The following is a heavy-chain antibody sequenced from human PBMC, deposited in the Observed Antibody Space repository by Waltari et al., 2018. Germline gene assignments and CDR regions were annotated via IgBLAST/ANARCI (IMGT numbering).Heavy chain of an antibody. Sequence: QVQLVQSGAEVKKPGASVKVSCKVSGYTLTALSMHWVRQAPGKGLEWMGGFDPEDCETSYAQKFQGRGTMTDDTSTDTAYMELSSLRSEDTAVYYCATDLSSGFDFDYWGQGSLVTVSS. CDR2: FDPEDCET. V-gene: IGHV1-24*01. J-gene: IGHJ4*02. D-gene: IGHD3-22*01. CDR1: GYTLTALS. CDR3: ATDLSSGFDFDY.